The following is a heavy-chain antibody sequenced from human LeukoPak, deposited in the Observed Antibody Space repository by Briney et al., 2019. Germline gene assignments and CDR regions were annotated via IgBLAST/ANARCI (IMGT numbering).Heavy chain of an antibody. Sequence: GGSLRLSCVASGFNFKTYSVNWVRQAPGKGLEWVSYISSSSSTIYYADSVKGRFTISRDNAKNSLYLQMNSLRAEDTAVYYCAHGLDYWGQGTLVTVSS. CDR2: ISSSSSTI. V-gene: IGHV3-48*01. CDR1: GFNFKTYS. CDR3: AHGLDY. J-gene: IGHJ4*02.